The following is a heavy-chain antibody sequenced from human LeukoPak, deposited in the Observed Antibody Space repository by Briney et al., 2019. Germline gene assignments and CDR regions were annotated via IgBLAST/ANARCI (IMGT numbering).Heavy chain of an antibody. CDR3: ARDGDYYDSSGYYFYYFDY. CDR2: ISAYNGNT. Sequence: GASVKVSCKASGYTFTSYGISWVRQAPGQGLEWMGWISAYNGNTNYAQKLQGRVTMTTDTSTSTANMELRSLRSDDTAVYYCARDGDYYDSSGYYFYYFDYWGQGTLVTVSS. CDR1: GYTFTSYG. V-gene: IGHV1-18*01. D-gene: IGHD3-22*01. J-gene: IGHJ4*02.